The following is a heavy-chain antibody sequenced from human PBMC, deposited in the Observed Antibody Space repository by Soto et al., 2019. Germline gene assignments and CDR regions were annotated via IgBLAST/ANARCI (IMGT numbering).Heavy chain of an antibody. CDR3: ARERGGGDLVVVVAATEIDY. CDR1: GFTFSSYG. V-gene: IGHV3-33*01. CDR2: IWYDGSNK. Sequence: QVQLVESGGGVVQPGRSLRLSCAASGFTFSSYGMHWVRQAPGKGLEWVAVIWYDGSNKYYADSVKGRFTISRDNSKNTLYLQTNSMRAEDTAVYYCARERGGGDLVVVVAATEIDYWGQGTLVTVSS. J-gene: IGHJ4*02. D-gene: IGHD2-15*01.